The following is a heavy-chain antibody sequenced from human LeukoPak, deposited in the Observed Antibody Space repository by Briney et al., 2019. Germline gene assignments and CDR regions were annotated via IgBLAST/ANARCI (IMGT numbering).Heavy chain of an antibody. Sequence: ASVKVSCKASGYTFTSYYMHWVRQAPGQGLEWMGIINPSGGSTSYAQKFQGRVTMTRDMSTSTVYMELSSLRSEDTAVYYCARERIAAAGTHYFDYWGQGTLVTVSS. CDR1: GYTFTSYY. D-gene: IGHD6-13*01. V-gene: IGHV1-46*01. CDR2: INPSGGST. CDR3: ARERIAAAGTHYFDY. J-gene: IGHJ4*02.